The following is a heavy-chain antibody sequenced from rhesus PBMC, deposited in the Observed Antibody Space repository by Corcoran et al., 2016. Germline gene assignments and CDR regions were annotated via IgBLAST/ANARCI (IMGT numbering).Heavy chain of an antibody. CDR2: IAGNSART. CDR3: SRGSYGNYEDY. J-gene: IGHJ4*01. D-gene: IGHD4-17*01. Sequence: QVNLQQWGEGLVKPSETLSLTCAVYGASIRGYYYWTWIRPAPGKGLEWIGNIAGNSARTYYTPSLKNRVTISKDTSKNQLSLKLSSVTAADTAVYYCSRGSYGNYEDYCGQGVLVTVSS. V-gene: IGHV4-73*01. CDR1: GASIRGYYY.